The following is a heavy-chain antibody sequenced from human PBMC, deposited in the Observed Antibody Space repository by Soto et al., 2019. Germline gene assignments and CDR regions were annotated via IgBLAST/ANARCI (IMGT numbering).Heavy chain of an antibody. Sequence: QVQLVQSGAEVTKPGSTVKVSCKASGGTFSSYTISWVRQAPGQGLEWMGRIIPILGIANYAQKFQGRVTITADKSTSTAYMELSSLRSEDTAVYYSPRDLSLSALDYWGQGTLVTVSS. CDR2: IIPILGIA. CDR3: PRDLSLSALDY. CDR1: GGTFSSYT. J-gene: IGHJ4*02. D-gene: IGHD3-16*01. V-gene: IGHV1-69*08.